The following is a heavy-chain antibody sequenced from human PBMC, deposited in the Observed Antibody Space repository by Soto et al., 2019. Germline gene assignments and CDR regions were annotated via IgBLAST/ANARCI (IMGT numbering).Heavy chain of an antibody. Sequence: EVQLLESGGGLVHPGGSLRLSCAASGFTFTSYAMSWVRQAPGKGLEWVSAISGSGGSTYYADSVKGRFTISRDNSKNTLYLQMNSLRAEDTAVYYCALIRGVVPAAITFDYWRQGTLVTVSS. D-gene: IGHD2-2*02. J-gene: IGHJ4*02. CDR3: ALIRGVVPAAITFDY. CDR1: GFTFTSYA. V-gene: IGHV3-23*01. CDR2: ISGSGGST.